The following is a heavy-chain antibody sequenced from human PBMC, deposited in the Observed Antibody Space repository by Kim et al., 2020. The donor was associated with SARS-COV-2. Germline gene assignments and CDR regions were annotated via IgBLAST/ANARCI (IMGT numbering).Heavy chain of an antibody. J-gene: IGHJ5*02. V-gene: IGHV4-31*03. D-gene: IGHD6-19*01. CDR2: IYYSGST. Sequence: SETLSLTCTVSGGSISSGGYYWSWIRQHPGKGLEWIGYIYYSGSTYYNPSLKSRVTISVDTSKNQFSLKLSSVTAADTAVYYCARDSQPVAGTVEMATISWFDPWGQGTLVTVSS. CDR1: GGSISSGGYY. CDR3: ARDSQPVAGTVEMATISWFDP.